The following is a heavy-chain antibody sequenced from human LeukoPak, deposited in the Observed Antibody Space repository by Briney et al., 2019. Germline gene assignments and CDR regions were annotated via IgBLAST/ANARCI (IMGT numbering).Heavy chain of an antibody. CDR2: INSGSTYT. D-gene: IGHD1-1*01. CDR3: ARSLTTLTYEGY. CDR1: GFTFSSYG. V-gene: IGHV3-21*01. J-gene: IGHJ4*02. Sequence: GGSLRLSCAASGFTFSSYGMHWVRQAPGKGLEWVSSINSGSTYTYYTESVKGRFTVSRDNAKNSLFLQMNSLRAEDTAIYYCARSLTTLTYEGYWGQGTLVTVSS.